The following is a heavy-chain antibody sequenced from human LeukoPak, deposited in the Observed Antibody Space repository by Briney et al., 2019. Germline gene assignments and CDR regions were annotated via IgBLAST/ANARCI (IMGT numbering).Heavy chain of an antibody. CDR1: GGSFSGYY. V-gene: IGHV4-34*01. J-gene: IGHJ4*02. CDR3: ARGGFGYSYGDGLDY. Sequence: SETLSLTCAVYGGSFSGYYWSWIRQPPGKGLEWIGEINHSGSTNYNPSLKSRVTISVDTSKNQFSLKLSSVTAADTAVYYRARGGFGYSYGDGLDYWGQGTLVTVSS. CDR2: INHSGST. D-gene: IGHD5-18*01.